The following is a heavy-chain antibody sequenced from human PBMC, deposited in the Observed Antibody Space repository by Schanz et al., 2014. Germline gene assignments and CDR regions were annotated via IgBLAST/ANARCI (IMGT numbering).Heavy chain of an antibody. D-gene: IGHD4-17*01. V-gene: IGHV3-7*04. CDR1: GFNFYTSA. CDR3: ARDAVTSVLTPGFYY. Sequence: EVQLLESGGGLVQPGESLRLSCVASGFNFYTSAMTWVRQAPGKGLEWVANIKQDGSEKYYVDSVKGRFTISRDNAKKSLYLRMNSLRAEDTAVYYCARDAVTSVLTPGFYYWGQGTLATVSS. CDR2: IKQDGSEK. J-gene: IGHJ4*02.